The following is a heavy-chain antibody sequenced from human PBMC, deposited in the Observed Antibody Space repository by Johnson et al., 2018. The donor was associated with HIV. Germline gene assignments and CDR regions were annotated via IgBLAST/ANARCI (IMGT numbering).Heavy chain of an antibody. CDR3: ARRGIRAHAFDI. Sequence: VQLVESGGGVVQPGRSLRLSCAASGFTFSTYAMHWVRQAPGKGLEWVAVISYDGSNKYYADSVKGRFTISRDNAKNSLYLQMNSLRAEDTAVYYCARRGIRAHAFDIWGQGTMVTVSS. CDR1: GFTFSTYA. CDR2: ISYDGSNK. V-gene: IGHV3-30*04. J-gene: IGHJ3*02.